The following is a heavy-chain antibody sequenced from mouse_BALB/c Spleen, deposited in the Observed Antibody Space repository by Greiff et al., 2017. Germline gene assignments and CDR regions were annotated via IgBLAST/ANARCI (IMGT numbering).Heavy chain of an antibody. V-gene: IGHV1S137*01. J-gene: IGHJ3*01. CDR1: GYTFTDYA. CDR3: ARSITTVVATPAWFAY. CDR2: ISTYYGDA. D-gene: IGHD1-1*01. Sequence: QVQLQQSGAELVRPGVSVKISCKGSGYTFTDYAMHWVKQSHAKSLEWIGVISTYYGDASYNQKFTGKATMTVDKSSSTAYMELARLTSEDSAIYYCARSITTVVATPAWFAYWGQGTLVTGSA.